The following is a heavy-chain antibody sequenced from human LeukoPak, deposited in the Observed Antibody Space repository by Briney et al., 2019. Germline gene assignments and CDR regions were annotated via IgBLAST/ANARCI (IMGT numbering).Heavy chain of an antibody. V-gene: IGHV4-34*01. J-gene: IGHJ4*02. CDR3: AREGRADTIFGVVQGFDC. D-gene: IGHD3-3*01. CDR2: INHSGST. Sequence: SETLSLTCAVYGGSFSGYYWSWIRQPPGKGLEWIGEINHSGSTNYNPSLKSRVTISVDTSKNQFSLKLSSVTAADTAVYYCAREGRADTIFGVVQGFDCWGQGTLVTVSS. CDR1: GGSFSGYY.